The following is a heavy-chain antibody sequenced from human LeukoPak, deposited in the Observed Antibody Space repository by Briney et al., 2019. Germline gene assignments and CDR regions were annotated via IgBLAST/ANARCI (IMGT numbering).Heavy chain of an antibody. Sequence: GGSLRLSCAASGFTFSSYEMNWVRQAPGQGLEWVSYISSSGSTIYYADSVKGRFTISRENAKNSLYLQMNSLRAEDTAVYYCARDNYDFWSGPFDYWGQGTLVTVSS. J-gene: IGHJ4*02. CDR1: GFTFSSYE. CDR3: ARDNYDFWSGPFDY. V-gene: IGHV3-48*03. CDR2: ISSSGSTI. D-gene: IGHD3-3*01.